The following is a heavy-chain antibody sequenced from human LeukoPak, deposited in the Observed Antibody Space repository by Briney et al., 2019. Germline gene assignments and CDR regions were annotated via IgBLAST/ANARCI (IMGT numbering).Heavy chain of an antibody. V-gene: IGHV3-48*01. CDR3: ARAGRQLLITA. D-gene: IGHD2-2*01. J-gene: IGHJ5*02. CDR1: GFTFSSYS. Sequence: GGSLRLSCAASGFTFSSYSMNWVRQAPGKGLEWVSYISSSSSTIYYADSVKGRFTISRDNAKNSLYLQMNSLRAEDTAVYYCARAGRQLLITAWGQGTLVTVSS. CDR2: ISSSSSTI.